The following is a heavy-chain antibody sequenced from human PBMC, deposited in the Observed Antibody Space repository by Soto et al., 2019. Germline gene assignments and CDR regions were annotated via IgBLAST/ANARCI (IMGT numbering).Heavy chain of an antibody. Sequence: EVQLVESGGTLVQPGGSLRLSCAASGFTVSTNFMTWVRQAPGKGLEWGSVIYSGGSTFYADSVKGRFTITRDKSKNTLYFQMNSLRVEDTAVYYCARARMQLWPNYYDDGLDVWGQGTTVTVCS. CDR1: GFTVSTNF. CDR2: IYSGGST. V-gene: IGHV3-66*01. CDR3: ARARMQLWPNYYDDGLDV. D-gene: IGHD5-18*01. J-gene: IGHJ6*02.